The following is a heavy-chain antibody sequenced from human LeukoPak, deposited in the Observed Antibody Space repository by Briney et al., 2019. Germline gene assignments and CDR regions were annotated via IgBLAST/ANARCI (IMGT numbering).Heavy chain of an antibody. CDR1: GFTFSNYV. Sequence: GGSLRLSCAASGFTFSNYVMHWVRQAPGKGVEWVAFIRFDGTSKYYAESVKGRFTISRDNSQNTLYLQMNSLRAEDTAVYYCAKVDSGTYQFDYWGQGTLVTVSS. D-gene: IGHD1-26*01. J-gene: IGHJ4*02. CDR2: IRFDGTSK. V-gene: IGHV3-30*02. CDR3: AKVDSGTYQFDY.